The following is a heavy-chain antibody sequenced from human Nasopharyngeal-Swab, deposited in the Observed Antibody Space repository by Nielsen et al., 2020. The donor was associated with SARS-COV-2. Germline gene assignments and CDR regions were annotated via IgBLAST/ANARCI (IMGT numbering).Heavy chain of an antibody. CDR3: ARDGYSSDYGMDV. CDR2: IWYDGSNK. V-gene: IGHV3-33*01. Sequence: GESLKISCAASGFTFSSYGMHWVRQAPGKGLEWVAVIWYDGSNKYYADSVKGRFTISRDNSKNTLYLQMNSLRAEDTAVYYCARDGYSSDYGMDVWGQGTTVTVPS. D-gene: IGHD6-25*01. CDR1: GFTFSSYG. J-gene: IGHJ6*02.